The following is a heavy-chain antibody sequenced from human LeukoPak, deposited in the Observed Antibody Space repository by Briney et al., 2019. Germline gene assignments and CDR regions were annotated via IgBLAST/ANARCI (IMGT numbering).Heavy chain of an antibody. CDR1: GGSISSGDYY. CDR3: ARDLAWGGY. CDR2: ITSSSSSM. J-gene: IGHJ4*02. Sequence: TPSETLSLTCTVSGGSISSGDYYWSWVRQAPGKGLEWVSSITSSSSSMYSADSVKGRLTISRDNAKNSLYLQMNSLRAEDTAVYYCARDLAWGGYWGQGTLVTVSS. V-gene: IGHV3-21*01. D-gene: IGHD7-27*01.